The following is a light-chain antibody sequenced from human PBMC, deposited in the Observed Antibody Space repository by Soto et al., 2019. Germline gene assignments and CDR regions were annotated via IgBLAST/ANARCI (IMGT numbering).Light chain of an antibody. Sequence: ETVLTQSPGTLSLSPGERATLACRASQSVSNNYLAWYLQKPGQAPRLLIYGASSRATGIPDRFSGSGSGTDFTLTITRLEPEDFAVDDCQQDGNSPSTFGQGTRLEI. J-gene: IGKJ5*01. CDR1: QSVSNNY. V-gene: IGKV3-20*01. CDR2: GAS. CDR3: QQDGNSPST.